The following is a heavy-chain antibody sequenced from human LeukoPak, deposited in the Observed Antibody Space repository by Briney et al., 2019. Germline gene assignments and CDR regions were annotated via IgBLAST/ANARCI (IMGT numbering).Heavy chain of an antibody. CDR2: IYSGGST. CDR3: ATASGRGVYDYFDY. J-gene: IGHJ4*02. CDR1: GLTVSSNC. Sequence: GGSLRLSCAASGLTVSSNCMSWVRQAPGKGLEWVSLIYSGGSTYYTDSVKGRFTISRDNSKNTLYLQMNSLRAEDTAVYFCATASGRGVYDYFDYWGQGTLVTVSS. V-gene: IGHV3-53*01. D-gene: IGHD5/OR15-5a*01.